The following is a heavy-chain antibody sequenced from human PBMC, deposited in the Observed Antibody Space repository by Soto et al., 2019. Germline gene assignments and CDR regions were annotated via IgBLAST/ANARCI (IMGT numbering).Heavy chain of an antibody. CDR1: GYTFTTYY. Sequence: GASVKVSCKASGYTFTTYYIHWVRRAPGQGLEWMGVINPGGGITSYTPKFQGRITMARDTSTSTVYMELSSLRSEDTAVYYCARGQDYSSSWSPFDYWGQGTLVTVSS. J-gene: IGHJ4*02. CDR3: ARGQDYSSSWSPFDY. D-gene: IGHD6-13*01. CDR2: INPGGGIT. V-gene: IGHV1-46*01.